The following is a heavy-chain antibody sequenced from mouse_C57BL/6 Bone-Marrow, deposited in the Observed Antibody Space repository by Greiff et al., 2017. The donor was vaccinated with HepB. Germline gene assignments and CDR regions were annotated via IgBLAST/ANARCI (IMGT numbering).Heavy chain of an antibody. J-gene: IGHJ1*03. CDR2: IHPNSGST. CDR1: GYTFTSYW. CDR3: ARVGWLLRYFDV. D-gene: IGHD2-3*01. V-gene: IGHV1-64*01. Sequence: QVQLQQPGAELVKPGASVKLSCKASGYTFTSYWMHWVKQRPGQGLEWIGMIHPNSGSTNYNEKFKSKATLTVDKSSSTAYMQLSSLTSEDSAVYYGARVGWLLRYFDVWGKGTTVTVSS.